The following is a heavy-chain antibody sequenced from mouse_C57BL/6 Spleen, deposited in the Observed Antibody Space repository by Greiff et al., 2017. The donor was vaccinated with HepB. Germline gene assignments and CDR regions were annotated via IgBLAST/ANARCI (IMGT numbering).Heavy chain of an antibody. CDR1: GYAFSSSW. CDR2: IYPGDGDT. D-gene: IGHD2-1*01. Sequence: QVHVMQSGPELVKPGASVKISCKASGYAFSSSWMNWVKQRPGKGLEWIGRIYPGDGDTNYNGKFKGKATLTADKSSSTAYMQLSSLTSEDSAVYFGAVYDNYDYWGQGTTLTVSS. CDR3: AVYDNYDY. J-gene: IGHJ2*01. V-gene: IGHV1-82*01.